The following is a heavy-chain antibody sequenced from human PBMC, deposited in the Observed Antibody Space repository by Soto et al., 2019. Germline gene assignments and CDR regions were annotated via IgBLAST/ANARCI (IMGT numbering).Heavy chain of an antibody. V-gene: IGHV3-48*02. CDR1: GFTFNTYS. CDR3: VRVGDHLVPYYYYGMDV. CDR2: ISSASTTT. D-gene: IGHD3-10*01. Sequence: PGGSLRLSCAASGFTFNTYSMNWVCQAPGKGLEWVAYISSASTTTYYADSVKGRFTISRDNARNSLYLQLNSLRDGDTAVYSCVRVGDHLVPYYYYGMDVWGQGTTVTVSS. J-gene: IGHJ6*02.